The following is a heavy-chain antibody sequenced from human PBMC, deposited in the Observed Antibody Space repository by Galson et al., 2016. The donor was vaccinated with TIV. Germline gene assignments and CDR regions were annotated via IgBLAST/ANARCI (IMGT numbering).Heavy chain of an antibody. CDR2: ISGSGDST. Sequence: SLRLSCAASGFTFSNYAMSWVRQAPGKGLEWISAISGSGDSTYHADSVKGWFTISRDNSKNTLYLQMNSLRAEDTAEYYCAKGEYCSGGSCHYYFDYWGQGTLVTVSP. D-gene: IGHD2-15*01. J-gene: IGHJ4*02. CDR1: GFTFSNYA. V-gene: IGHV3-23*01. CDR3: AKGEYCSGGSCHYYFDY.